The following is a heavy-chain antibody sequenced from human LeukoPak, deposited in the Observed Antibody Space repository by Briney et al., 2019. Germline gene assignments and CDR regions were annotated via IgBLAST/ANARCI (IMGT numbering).Heavy chain of an antibody. Sequence: ASVKVSCKVSGYTLTELSMHWVRQAPGQGLEWMGGIIPIFGTANYAQKFQGRVTITTDESTSTVYMELSSLRSEDTAVYYCASWGVTKSSYYYGLDVWGQGTTVTVSS. CDR3: ASWGVTKSSYYYGLDV. CDR1: GYTLTELS. CDR2: IIPIFGTA. V-gene: IGHV1-69*05. J-gene: IGHJ6*02. D-gene: IGHD3-16*01.